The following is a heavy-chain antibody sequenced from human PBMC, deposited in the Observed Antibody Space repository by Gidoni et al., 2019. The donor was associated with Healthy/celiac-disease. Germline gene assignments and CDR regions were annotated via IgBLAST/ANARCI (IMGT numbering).Heavy chain of an antibody. D-gene: IGHD2-15*01. CDR3: AKDLWRYCSGGSCYPVDY. Sequence: QVQLVESGGGVVQPGRSLRLSCAASGFTFSSYGMHWVRQAPGKGLEWVAVISYDGSNKYYADSVKGRFTISRDNSKNTLYLQMNSLRAEDTAVYYCAKDLWRYCSGGSCYPVDYWGQGTLVTVSS. CDR2: ISYDGSNK. V-gene: IGHV3-30*18. CDR1: GFTFSSYG. J-gene: IGHJ4*02.